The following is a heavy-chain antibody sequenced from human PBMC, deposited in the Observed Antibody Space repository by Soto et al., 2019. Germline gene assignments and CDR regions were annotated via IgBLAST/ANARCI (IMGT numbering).Heavy chain of an antibody. CDR3: ARRYGSAIDY. J-gene: IGHJ4*02. D-gene: IGHD1-26*01. Sequence: PSETLSLTCTVSGVSIFSYSWSWIRQPPGKGLEWIGYIYYSGSTNYNPSLKSRVTISVDTSKNQFSLKLSSVTAADTAVYYCARRYGSAIDYWGQGTLVTVSS. V-gene: IGHV4-59*08. CDR1: GVSIFSYS. CDR2: IYYSGST.